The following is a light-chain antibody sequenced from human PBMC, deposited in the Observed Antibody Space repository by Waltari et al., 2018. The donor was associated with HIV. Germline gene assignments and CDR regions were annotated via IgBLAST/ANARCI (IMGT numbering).Light chain of an antibody. V-gene: IGKV3-20*01. CDR3: QQYGGSPPIT. CDR1: QSVFNNY. Sequence: NVLTQSSRPLSLSPGETVALPRRASQSVFNNYLAWYQQRPGQSPKLIIYDASKRATGIPDRFSGSGSGTHFSLTINRLDPEDFAVYFCQQYGGSPPITFGQGTRLEIK. J-gene: IGKJ5*01. CDR2: DAS.